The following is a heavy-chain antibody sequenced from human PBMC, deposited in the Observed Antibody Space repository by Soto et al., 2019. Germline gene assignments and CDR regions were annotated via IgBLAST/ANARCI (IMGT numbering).Heavy chain of an antibody. Sequence: GGSLRLSCAAPGFTFRSYAMPWVRPAPGKGVGGGGVISYDGSNKYYADSVKGRFTISRDNSKNTLYLQMNSLRAEDTAVYYCARDSFNPLLHTGNYYYYYGMDVWGQGTTVTVSS. V-gene: IGHV3-30-3*01. CDR3: ARDSFNPLLHTGNYYYYYGMDV. J-gene: IGHJ6*02. D-gene: IGHD3-22*01. CDR1: GFTFRSYA. CDR2: ISYDGSNK.